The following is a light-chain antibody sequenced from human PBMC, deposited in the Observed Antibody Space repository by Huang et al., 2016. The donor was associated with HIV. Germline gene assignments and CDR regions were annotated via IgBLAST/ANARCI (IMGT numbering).Light chain of an antibody. J-gene: IGKJ1*01. CDR3: QQYGSSQWT. CDR1: QSVSSSY. V-gene: IGKV3-20*01. CDR2: GAS. Sequence: EIVLTQSPGTLSLSPGERATLSCRASQSVSSSYLAWYQQKPGQAPRLRIYGASSRATGIPDRFSGSGSGTDFTLTSSRLEPEDFAVYYCQQYGSSQWTFGQGTKVEIK.